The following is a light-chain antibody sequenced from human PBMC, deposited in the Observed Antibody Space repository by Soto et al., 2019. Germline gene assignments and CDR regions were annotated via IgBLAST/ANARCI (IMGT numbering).Light chain of an antibody. CDR2: EGD. V-gene: IGLV2-23*01. Sequence: QSALTQPASVSGSPGQSITISCTGTSSDVGSYNLVSWYQQHPGKAPKLVIYEGDKWPSGVSNRFSGPKSGNTASLTISGLQAEDEADYYCCSYAGGSTLVFGGGTKVTVL. CDR3: CSYAGGSTLV. CDR1: SSDVGSYNL. J-gene: IGLJ2*01.